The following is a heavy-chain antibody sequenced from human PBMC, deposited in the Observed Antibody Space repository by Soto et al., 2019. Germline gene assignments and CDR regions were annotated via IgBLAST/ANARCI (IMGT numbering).Heavy chain of an antibody. J-gene: IGHJ5*02. D-gene: IGHD3-10*01. CDR3: ARCARLGNWFDP. Sequence: LSLTCTVSGGSISSGGYYWSWIRQHPGKGLEWIGYIYYSGSTYYNPSLKSRVTISVDTSKNQFSLKLSSVTAADTAVYYCARCARLGNWFDPWGQGTLVTVS. V-gene: IGHV4-31*03. CDR2: IYYSGST. CDR1: GGSISSGGYY.